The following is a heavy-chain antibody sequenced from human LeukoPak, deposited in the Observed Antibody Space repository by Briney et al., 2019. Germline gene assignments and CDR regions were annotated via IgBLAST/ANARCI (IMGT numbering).Heavy chain of an antibody. D-gene: IGHD3-22*01. CDR3: ARGQSSGRYWYFDL. Sequence: ASVKVSCKASGYTFTSYYMHWVQQAPGQGLEWMGVNNPNGGSTNYAQKFQGRVTMTRDTSTSTVYMELSSLRSEDTAVYYCARGQSSGRYWYFDLWGRGTLVTVSS. CDR2: NNPNGGST. CDR1: GYTFTSYY. V-gene: IGHV1-46*01. J-gene: IGHJ2*01.